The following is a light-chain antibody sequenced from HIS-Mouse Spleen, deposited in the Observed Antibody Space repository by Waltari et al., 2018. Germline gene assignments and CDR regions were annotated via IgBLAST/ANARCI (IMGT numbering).Light chain of an antibody. CDR2: EVS. J-gene: IGLJ2*01. CDR3: SSYAGSNNLV. CDR1: RIPVVVYTS. Sequence: QLPRPHPPPPPGPPDRPVTISAPGPRIPVVVYTSSSWYQQHPGKAPKLMIYEVSKRPSGVPDRFSGSKSGNTASLTVSGLQAEDEADYYCSSYAGSNNLVFGGGTKLTVL. V-gene: IGLV2-8*01.